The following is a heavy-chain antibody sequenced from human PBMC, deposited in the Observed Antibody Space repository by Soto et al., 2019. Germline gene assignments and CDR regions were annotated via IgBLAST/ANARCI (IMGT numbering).Heavy chain of an antibody. Sequence: EVQLVETGGGLIQPGGSLRLSCAASGFTVSSNYMRWVRQAPGRGLEWVSVIYSGGTTDYADSVKGRFTISRDNSKNTMYRQMYSLRAEDTAVYYCARDRWLLRYYDWTIMGGGDYGMDVWGQGTTVIVSS. CDR3: ARDRWLLRYYDWTIMGGGDYGMDV. V-gene: IGHV3-53*02. D-gene: IGHD3-9*01. J-gene: IGHJ6*02. CDR2: IYSGGTT. CDR1: GFTVSSNY.